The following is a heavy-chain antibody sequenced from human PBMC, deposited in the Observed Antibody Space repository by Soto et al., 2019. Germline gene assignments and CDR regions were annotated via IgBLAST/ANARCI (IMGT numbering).Heavy chain of an antibody. CDR3: ARSVEGHFDY. Sequence: GGSLRLSCAASGFTFSSYGMHWIRQAPGKGLEWFAYITSDTNTIKYADSVRGRFTISRDNAKNSVDLQMNSLRDEDTAVYYCARSVEGHFDYWGQGTVVTVSS. CDR1: GFTFSSYG. D-gene: IGHD6-19*01. J-gene: IGHJ4*02. V-gene: IGHV3-48*02. CDR2: ITSDTNTI.